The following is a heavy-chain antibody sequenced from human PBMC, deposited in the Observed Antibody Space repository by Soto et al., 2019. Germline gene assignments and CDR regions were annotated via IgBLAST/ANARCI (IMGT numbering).Heavy chain of an antibody. Sequence: QVQLVQSGAEVKKPGSSVKVSCKTSGVSFNNNGIGWVRQAPGHGLEWMGGVSPPFRTSNYARKFQGRIATTADASTGTVNRELRSLTSEATAQYHCARVLYYGAGSYSPYGMEVWGPGTTVTGSS. J-gene: IGHJ6*01. D-gene: IGHD3-10*01. CDR3: ARVLYYGAGSYSPYGMEV. CDR1: GVSFNNNG. V-gene: IGHV1-69*01. CDR2: VSPPFRTS.